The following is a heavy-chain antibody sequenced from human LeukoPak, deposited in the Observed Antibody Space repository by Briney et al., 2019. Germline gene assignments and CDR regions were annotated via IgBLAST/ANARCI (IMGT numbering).Heavy chain of an antibody. Sequence: PGGSLRLSCVASGFSAFGLSSYAMSWVRQAPGKGLEWVSVIYSGGSTYYADSVKGRFTISRHNSKNTLYLQMNSLRAEDTAVYYCARDRGLGYFDYWGQGTLVTVSS. CDR2: IYSGGST. V-gene: IGHV3-53*04. CDR3: ARDRGLGYFDY. CDR1: GFSAFGLSSYA. J-gene: IGHJ4*02. D-gene: IGHD6-19*01.